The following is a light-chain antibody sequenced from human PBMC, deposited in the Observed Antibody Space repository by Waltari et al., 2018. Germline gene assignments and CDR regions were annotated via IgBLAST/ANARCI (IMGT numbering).Light chain of an antibody. V-gene: IGLV6-57*03. J-gene: IGLJ3*02. CDR3: QSYQV. CDR2: EDD. CDR1: SGSIASNY. Sequence: FMLTQPHSVSESPGKTVTISCTRSSGSIASNYVQWYQLRPGSAPTTIIFEDDQRPSGVPGRFSGFIDSSSNSASLTISGLKTEDEADYYCQSYQVFGGGTKPTVL.